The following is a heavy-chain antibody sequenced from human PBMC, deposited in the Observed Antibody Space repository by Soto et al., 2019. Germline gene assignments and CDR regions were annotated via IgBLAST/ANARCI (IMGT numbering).Heavy chain of an antibody. J-gene: IGHJ6*02. V-gene: IGHV3-30*18. Sequence: GGSLRLSCAASGFTFSSYGMNWVRQAPGKGLEWVAVISYDGSNKYYADSVKGRFTISRDNSKNTLYLQMNSLRAEDTAVYYFAKQMAYCMDVWGQGTTVTVSS. CDR3: AKQMAYCMDV. CDR2: ISYDGSNK. CDR1: GFTFSSYG.